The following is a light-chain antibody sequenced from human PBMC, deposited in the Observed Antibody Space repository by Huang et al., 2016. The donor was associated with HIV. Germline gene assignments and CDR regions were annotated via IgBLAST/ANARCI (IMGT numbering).Light chain of an antibody. CDR2: DTS. CDR1: QSVSSY. Sequence: EIVLTQSPATLSLSPGERATLSCRASQSVSSYLAWYQQKPGQAPRLVIYDTSSRAAGIPARFRGSGSGTDFTLTISSLEPEEFAVYYCQQRDNWHWPFGQGTKVEIK. CDR3: QQRDNWHWP. J-gene: IGKJ1*01. V-gene: IGKV3-11*01.